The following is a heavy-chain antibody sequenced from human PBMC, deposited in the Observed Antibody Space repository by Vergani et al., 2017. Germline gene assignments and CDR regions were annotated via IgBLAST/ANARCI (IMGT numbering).Heavy chain of an antibody. CDR3: ARNSGIAARRGQYYFDY. CDR1: GGSISSSSYY. Sequence: QLQLQESGPGLVKPSETLSLTCTVSGGSISSSSYYWGWIRQPPGKGLEWIGSIYYSGSTYYNPSLKSRVTISVDTSKNQFSLKLSSVTAADTAVYYCARNSGIAARRGQYYFDYWGQGTLVTVSS. D-gene: IGHD6-6*01. V-gene: IGHV4-39*01. J-gene: IGHJ4*02. CDR2: IYYSGST.